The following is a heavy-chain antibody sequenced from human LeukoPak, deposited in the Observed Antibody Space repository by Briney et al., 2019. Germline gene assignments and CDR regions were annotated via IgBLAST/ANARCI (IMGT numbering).Heavy chain of an antibody. V-gene: IGHV3-23*01. CDR3: ARGQLEIRADDAFDI. CDR1: GFTFSSYA. J-gene: IGHJ3*02. Sequence: PGGSLRLSCAASGFTFSSYAMSWVRQAPGKGLEWVSAISGSGGSTYYADSVRGRFTISRDNAKNSLYLQMNSLRAEDTAVYYCARGQLEIRADDAFDIWGQGTMVTVSS. CDR2: ISGSGGST. D-gene: IGHD1-1*01.